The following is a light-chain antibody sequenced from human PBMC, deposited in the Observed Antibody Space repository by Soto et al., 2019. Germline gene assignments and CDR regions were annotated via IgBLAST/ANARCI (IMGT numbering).Light chain of an antibody. Sequence: EIVLTQSPATLSLSPGERATLSCRASQSVSSYLAWYQQKPGHAPRLLIYDASNRATGIPARFSGSGSGTDFTLTISSLEPEDFAVYYCQQRSNGPSYTFGQGTKLEIK. CDR1: QSVSSY. J-gene: IGKJ2*01. V-gene: IGKV3-11*01. CDR2: DAS. CDR3: QQRSNGPSYT.